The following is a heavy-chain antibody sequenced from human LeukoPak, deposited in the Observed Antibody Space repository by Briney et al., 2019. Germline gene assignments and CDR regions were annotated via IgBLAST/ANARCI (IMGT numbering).Heavy chain of an antibody. CDR3: ARFGGSGSYFAYYFDY. CDR1: GGSISSSSYY. J-gene: IGHJ4*02. D-gene: IGHD1-26*01. V-gene: IGHV4-39*01. Sequence: PSETLSLTCTVSGGSISSSSYYWGWIRRPPGKGLEWIVSIYYSGSTYYNPSLKSRVTISVDTSKNQFSLKLSSVTAADTAVYYCARFGGSGSYFAYYFDYWGQGTLVTVSS. CDR2: IYYSGST.